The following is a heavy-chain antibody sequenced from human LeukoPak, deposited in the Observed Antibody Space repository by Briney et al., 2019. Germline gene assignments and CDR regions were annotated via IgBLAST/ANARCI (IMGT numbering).Heavy chain of an antibody. CDR1: GYTFTGFY. J-gene: IGHJ3*02. CDR2: IIPIFGTA. V-gene: IGHV1-69*05. CDR3: AILGRDAFDI. Sequence: EASVKVSCKASGYTFTGFYMHSVRQAPGQGLEWMGRIIPIFGTANYAQKFQGRVTITTDESTSTAYMELSSLRSEDTAVYYCAILGRDAFDIWGQGTMVTVSS.